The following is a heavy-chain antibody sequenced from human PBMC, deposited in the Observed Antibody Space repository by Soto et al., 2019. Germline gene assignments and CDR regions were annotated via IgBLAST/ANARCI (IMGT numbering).Heavy chain of an antibody. CDR1: GYTLTELS. J-gene: IGHJ5*02. CDR3: ATEYYYGSGSRGWFDP. CDR2: FDPEDGET. D-gene: IGHD3-10*01. Sequence: ASVKVSCKASGYTLTELSMHWVRQAPGKGLEWMGGFDPEDGETIYAQKFQGRVTMTEDTSTDTAYMELSSLRSEDTAVYYCATEYYYGSGSRGWFDPWGQGTLVTVSS. V-gene: IGHV1-24*01.